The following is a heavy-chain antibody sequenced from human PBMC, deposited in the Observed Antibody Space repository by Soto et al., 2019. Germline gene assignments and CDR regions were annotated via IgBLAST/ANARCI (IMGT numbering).Heavy chain of an antibody. CDR3: ARDSYGDSLDY. CDR1: GGSISSYY. Sequence: QVQLQESGPGLVKPSETLSLTCTVSGGSISSYYWSWIRQPPGKGLECIGYIYYSGSTNYNPSLKSRVTISVDTSKNQFSLKLTSVTAADTAVYYWARDSYGDSLDYWGQGTLVTVSS. V-gene: IGHV4-59*01. J-gene: IGHJ4*02. D-gene: IGHD4-17*01. CDR2: IYYSGST.